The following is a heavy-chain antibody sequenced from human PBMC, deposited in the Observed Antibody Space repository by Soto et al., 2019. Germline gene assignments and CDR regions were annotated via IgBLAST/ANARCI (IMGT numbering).Heavy chain of an antibody. Sequence: GGSLRLSCAASGFTFSSYAMHWVRQAPGKGLEWVAVISYDGSNKYYADSVKGRFTISRDNSKNTLYLQMNSLRAEDMAVYYCARKPYSSSWYLGYGMDVWGQGTTVTVSS. CDR1: GFTFSSYA. J-gene: IGHJ6*02. CDR2: ISYDGSNK. CDR3: ARKPYSSSWYLGYGMDV. D-gene: IGHD6-13*01. V-gene: IGHV3-30-3*01.